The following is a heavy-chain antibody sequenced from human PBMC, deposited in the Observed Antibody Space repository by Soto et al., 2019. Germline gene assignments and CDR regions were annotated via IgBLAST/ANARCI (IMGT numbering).Heavy chain of an antibody. CDR2: IRSKAYGGTT. CDR3: TRVDDFWSGTQGMDV. J-gene: IGHJ6*02. CDR1: GFTFGDYA. V-gene: IGHV3-49*03. Sequence: GGSLRLSCTASGFTFGDYAMSWFRQAPGKGLEWVGFIRSKAYGGTTEYAASVKGRFTISRDDSKSIAYLQMNSLKTEDTAVYYCTRVDDFWSGTQGMDVWGQGTTVTVSS. D-gene: IGHD3-3*01.